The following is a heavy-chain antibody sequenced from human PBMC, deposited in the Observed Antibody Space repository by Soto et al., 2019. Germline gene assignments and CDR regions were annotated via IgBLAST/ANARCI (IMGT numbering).Heavy chain of an antibody. CDR2: INPATGAA. Sequence: QLHLVQSGAVVKTPGASVTVSCSASGYPVTAYYMHWVRQAPGRGLEWMGGINPATGAAKYTQTCQGRATLTRDSSTLTVFMELSGLTSEGTAVFDGARGGGVGVAGSAAFDMWGQGTLVTVSS. CDR1: GYPVTAYY. J-gene: IGHJ3*02. V-gene: IGHV1-2*02. CDR3: ARGGGVGVAGSAAFDM. D-gene: IGHD3-3*01.